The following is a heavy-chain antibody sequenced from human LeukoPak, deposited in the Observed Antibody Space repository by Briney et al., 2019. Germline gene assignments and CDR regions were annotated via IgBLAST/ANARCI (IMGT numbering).Heavy chain of an antibody. D-gene: IGHD3-22*01. J-gene: IGHJ4*02. V-gene: IGHV3-15*01. CDR2: IKSKTDGGTT. Sequence: GGSLRLSCAASGFTVSINYMSWVRQAPGTGLEWVGRIKSKTDGGTTDYAAPVKGRFTISRDDSKNTLYLQMSSLKTEDTAVYYCSTTYYFDSSGRLWDYWGQGTLVTVSS. CDR1: GFTVSINY. CDR3: STTYYFDSSGRLWDY.